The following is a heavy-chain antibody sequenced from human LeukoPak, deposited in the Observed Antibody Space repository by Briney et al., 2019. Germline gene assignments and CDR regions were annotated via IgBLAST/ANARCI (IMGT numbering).Heavy chain of an antibody. J-gene: IGHJ4*02. CDR1: GFTFSSYA. CDR2: ISYDGSNK. CDR3: AKGTIVVVVAATFLELSGFDY. Sequence: GRSLRLSCAASGFTFSSYAMHWVRQAPGKGLEWVAVISYDGSNKYYADSVKGRFTISRDNSKNTLYLQMNSLRAEDTAVYYCAKGTIVVVVAATFLELSGFDYWGQGTLVTVSS. D-gene: IGHD2-15*01. V-gene: IGHV3-30-3*01.